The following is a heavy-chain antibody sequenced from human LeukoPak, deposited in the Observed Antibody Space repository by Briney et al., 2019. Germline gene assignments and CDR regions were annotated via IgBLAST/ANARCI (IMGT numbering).Heavy chain of an antibody. CDR2: IYYSGST. J-gene: IGHJ4*02. Sequence: SETLSLTCAVSGGSISSYYWSWIRQPPGKGLEWIGYIYYSGSTNYNPSLKSRVTISVDASKNQFSLKLSSVTAADTAVYYCARGYCSSTSCWRYYFDYWGQGTLVTVSS. V-gene: IGHV4-59*12. CDR3: ARGYCSSTSCWRYYFDY. D-gene: IGHD2-2*01. CDR1: GGSISSYY.